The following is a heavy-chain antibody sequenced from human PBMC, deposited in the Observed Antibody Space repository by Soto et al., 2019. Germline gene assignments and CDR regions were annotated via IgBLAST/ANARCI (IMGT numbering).Heavy chain of an antibody. CDR3: VPDYDFWSGYAT. J-gene: IGHJ3*01. CDR2: ISYDGSNK. Sequence: GGSLRLSCAASGFTFSSYGMHWVRQAPGKGLEWVAVISYDGSNKYYADSVKGRFTISRDNSKNTLYLQMNSLRAEDTAVYYCVPDYDFWSGYATWGQGTMVTVSS. D-gene: IGHD3-3*01. CDR1: GFTFSSYG. V-gene: IGHV3-30*03.